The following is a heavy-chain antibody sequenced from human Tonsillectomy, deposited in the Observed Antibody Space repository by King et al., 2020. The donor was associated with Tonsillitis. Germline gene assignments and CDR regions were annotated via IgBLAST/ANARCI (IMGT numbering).Heavy chain of an antibody. CDR3: AKRHQDSSGYYSGFDS. Sequence: QLVQSGGGVVQPGGSLRLSCAPSGFTFNDYGMSWIRQAPGKGLEWVAYIRADGSNKYYADSVTGRFTISKDNSRKTLYLQMNSLRTENTAVYYCAKRHQDSSGYYSGFDSWGQGTLVTVSS. V-gene: IGHV3-30*02. CDR1: GFTFNDYG. D-gene: IGHD3-22*01. J-gene: IGHJ4*02. CDR2: IRADGSNK.